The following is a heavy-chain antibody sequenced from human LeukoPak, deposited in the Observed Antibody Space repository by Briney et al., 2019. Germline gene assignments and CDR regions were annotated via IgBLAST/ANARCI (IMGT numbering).Heavy chain of an antibody. Sequence: GASVKVSCKVSGNSLTELAMHWVRQAPGRGLEWLGGFDPEEGIAIYAEDFEGRLTITEDKSTDSAYMELTSLKSDDSAVYYCATNRRAGTASSFTFEDWGQGTLVIVSS. J-gene: IGHJ4*02. CDR3: ATNRRAGTASSFTFED. CDR2: FDPEEGIA. D-gene: IGHD2-21*02. CDR1: GNSLTELA. V-gene: IGHV1-24*01.